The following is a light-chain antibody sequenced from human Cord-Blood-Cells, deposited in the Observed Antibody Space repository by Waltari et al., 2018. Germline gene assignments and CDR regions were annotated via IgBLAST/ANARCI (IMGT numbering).Light chain of an antibody. CDR3: QQSYSTPYT. Sequence: DIQMTQSPSSLSASVGDRVTITCRASQSISSYLNWYQQKPGKAPKLLIYAASSLQSGVPSRFSSSGSGTDCTLTISSLQPEDFATYYCQQSYSTPYTFGQGTKLEIK. J-gene: IGKJ2*01. V-gene: IGKV1-39*01. CDR1: QSISSY. CDR2: AAS.